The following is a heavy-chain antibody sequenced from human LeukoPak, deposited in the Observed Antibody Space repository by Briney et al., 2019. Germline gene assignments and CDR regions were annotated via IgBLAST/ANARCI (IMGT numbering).Heavy chain of an antibody. D-gene: IGHD6-6*01. J-gene: IGHJ4*02. V-gene: IGHV4-61*02. Sequence: SETLSLTCTVSGDSISSDDYYWSWIRQPAGKGLEWIGRFSASGNSNYNPSLKSRLTISVDTSKNQFSLKLSSVTAADTAVYYXXXSYSSSFGNDYWGQGTLVTVSS. CDR2: FSASGNS. CDR3: XXSYSSSFGNDY. CDR1: GDSISSDDYY.